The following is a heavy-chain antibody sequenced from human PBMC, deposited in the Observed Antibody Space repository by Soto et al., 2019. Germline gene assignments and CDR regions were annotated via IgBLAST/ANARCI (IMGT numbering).Heavy chain of an antibody. CDR2: ISSSSSTI. Sequence: EVQLVESGGGLVQPGGSLRLSCAASGFTFSSYSMNWVRQAPGKGLEWVSYISSSSSTIYYADSVKGRFTISRDNAKNSLYLQMNSLRDEDTAVYYCALRKYYDSSGYSAVDYWGQGTLVTVSS. CDR3: ALRKYYDSSGYSAVDY. D-gene: IGHD3-22*01. CDR1: GFTFSSYS. J-gene: IGHJ4*02. V-gene: IGHV3-48*02.